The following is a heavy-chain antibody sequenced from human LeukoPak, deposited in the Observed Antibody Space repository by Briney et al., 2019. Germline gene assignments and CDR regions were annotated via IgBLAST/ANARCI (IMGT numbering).Heavy chain of an antibody. Sequence: PGGSLRLSCAVSGVTLSASHMNWIRQAPGKGLEWISYISARSDAIYYADSVKGRFTISKDNAMNSLYLQMNSLRAEDTGVYYCAKDHYWSIDYWGRGTLVTVSS. V-gene: IGHV3-11*04. CDR2: ISARSDAI. CDR1: GVTLSASH. D-gene: IGHD3-3*01. J-gene: IGHJ4*02. CDR3: AKDHYWSIDY.